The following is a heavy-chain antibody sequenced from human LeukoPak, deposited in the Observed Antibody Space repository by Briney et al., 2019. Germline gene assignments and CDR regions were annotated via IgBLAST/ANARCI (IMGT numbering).Heavy chain of an antibody. V-gene: IGHV4-59*01. J-gene: IGHJ4*02. D-gene: IGHD4-11*01. CDR1: GGSISSYY. CDR2: ISYSGST. Sequence: PSETLSLTCTVSGGSISSYYWSWIRQPPGKGLEWIGYISYSGSTNYNPSLKSRVTISVDTSKTQFSRKLSSVTAADTAVYYCARGTYNFEYWGQGTLVTVSS. CDR3: ARGTYNFEY.